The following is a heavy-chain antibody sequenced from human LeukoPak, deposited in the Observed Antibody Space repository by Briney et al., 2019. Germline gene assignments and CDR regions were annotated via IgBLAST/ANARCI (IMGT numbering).Heavy chain of an antibody. CDR1: GFTFSSYG. D-gene: IGHD6-19*01. V-gene: IGHV3-30*02. CDR3: AKDGGWYYFDY. J-gene: IGHJ4*02. CDR2: IRYVGSNK. Sequence: PGGSLRLSCAASGFTFSSYGMHWVRQAPGKGLEWVAFIRYVGSNKYYADSVKGRFTISRDNSKNTLYLQMNSLRAEDTAVYYCAKDGGWYYFDYWGQGTLGTVSS.